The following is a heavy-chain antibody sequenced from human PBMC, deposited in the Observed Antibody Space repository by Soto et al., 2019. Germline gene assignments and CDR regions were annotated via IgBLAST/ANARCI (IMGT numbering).Heavy chain of an antibody. CDR1: GDSVSNGTW. D-gene: IGHD3-16*01. CDR2: IHQSGDT. J-gene: IGHJ4*02. V-gene: IGHV4-4*02. CDR3: ATRTSVFGIVTFF. Sequence: QVQLKESGPGLVTPWGTLSLTCAVSGDSVSNGTWWCWVRQPPGRGLEWVGEIHQSGDTNYNPSLKSRVTVSADRSNNQCPLRLHSVPAADTAMYYCATRTSVFGIVTFFWGQGILATVSS.